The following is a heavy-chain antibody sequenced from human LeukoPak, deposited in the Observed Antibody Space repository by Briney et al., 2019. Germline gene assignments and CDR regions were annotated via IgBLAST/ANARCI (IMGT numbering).Heavy chain of an antibody. CDR1: RGSSSGYY. D-gene: IGHD6-13*01. V-gene: IGHV4-34*01. CDR3: ARGVYSSSWGWFDP. J-gene: IGHJ5*02. Sequence: PSETLSLTCAVYRGSSSGYYWSWIRQPPGKGLEWIGEINHSGSTNYNPSLKSRVTISVDTSKNQFSLKLSSVTAADTAVYYCARGVYSSSWGWFDPWGQGTLVTVSS. CDR2: INHSGST.